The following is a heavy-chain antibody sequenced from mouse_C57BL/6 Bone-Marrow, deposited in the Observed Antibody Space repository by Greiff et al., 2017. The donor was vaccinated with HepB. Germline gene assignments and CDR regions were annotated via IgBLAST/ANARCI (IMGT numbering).Heavy chain of an antibody. CDR3: ASPNYCGSSYGYWYFDV. CDR2: IDPANGNT. Sequence: EVQLQQSVAELVRPGASVKLSCTASGFNIKNTYMHWVKQRPEQGLEWIGRIDPANGNTKYAPKFQGKATITADTSSNTAYLQLSSLTSEDTAIYYGASPNYCGSSYGYWYFDVWGTGTTVTVSS. J-gene: IGHJ1*03. V-gene: IGHV14-3*01. CDR1: GFNIKNTY. D-gene: IGHD1-1*01.